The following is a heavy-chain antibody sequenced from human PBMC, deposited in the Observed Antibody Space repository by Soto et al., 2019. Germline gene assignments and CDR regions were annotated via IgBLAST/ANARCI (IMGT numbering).Heavy chain of an antibody. J-gene: IGHJ4*01. CDR1: GGSINNYY. Sequence: SETLSLTCTVSGGSINNYYWSWTRQPPGKGLEWIAYGLRPDYTGYNPSLRNRVTISSDTSKNQFSLRLISVTAADTAVYYCVAGPDRAKSAYWGQGTLVTVSS. V-gene: IGHV4-59*01. CDR3: VAGPDRAKSAY. CDR2: GLRPDYT.